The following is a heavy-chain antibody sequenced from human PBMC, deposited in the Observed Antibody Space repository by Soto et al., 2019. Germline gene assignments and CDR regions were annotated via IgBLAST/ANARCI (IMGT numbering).Heavy chain of an antibody. V-gene: IGHV3-23*01. CDR3: AKDLRPDGRYDLDS. Sequence: PGGSLRLSCAASGFSFRIYAMNWVRQAPGKGLEWVSVMIGDGTSWDYADSVRGRFTISRDNSKSTLYLQMNNLRTEDTAVYYCAKDLRPDGRYDLDSWGQGTLVTVSS. CDR2: MIGDGTSW. D-gene: IGHD1-26*01. J-gene: IGHJ4*02. CDR1: GFSFRIYA.